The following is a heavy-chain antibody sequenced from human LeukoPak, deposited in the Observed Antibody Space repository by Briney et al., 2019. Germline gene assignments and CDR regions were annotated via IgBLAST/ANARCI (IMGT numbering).Heavy chain of an antibody. V-gene: IGHV6-1*01. CDR3: AKGGAGSYAFDI. D-gene: IGHD3-10*01. J-gene: IGHJ3*02. CDR1: GDSVSSNSAA. Sequence: SQTLSLNCDISGDSVSSNSAAWNWIRQSPSSGLECLGKTNYRSRWSTDYAPSVRSRITINTDTSKNQISLQLNFVTPEDTAVYYCAKGGAGSYAFDIWGQGTMVTVSS. CDR2: TNYRSRWST.